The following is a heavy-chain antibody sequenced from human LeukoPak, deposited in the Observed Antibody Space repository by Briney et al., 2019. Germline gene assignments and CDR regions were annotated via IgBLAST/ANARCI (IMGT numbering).Heavy chain of an antibody. Sequence: GGSLRLSCAASGFTFSSYAMSWVRQAPGKGLEWASAISGSGGSTYYADSVKGRFTISRDNSKNTPYLQMNSLRAEDTAVYYCAKNRAAAGMFDYWGQGTLVTVSS. CDR3: AKNRAAAGMFDY. CDR2: ISGSGGST. J-gene: IGHJ4*02. CDR1: GFTFSSYA. V-gene: IGHV3-23*01. D-gene: IGHD6-13*01.